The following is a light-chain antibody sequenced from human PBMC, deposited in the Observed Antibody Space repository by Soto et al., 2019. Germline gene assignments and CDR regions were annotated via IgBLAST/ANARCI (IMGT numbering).Light chain of an antibody. V-gene: IGKV1-39*01. CDR2: AAS. Sequence: DIQMTQSPSSLSASVGDRVTIACRASQTISNYLHWYQQKPGKAPKLLIYAASSLQSGVPSRFSGSGSGTDFSLTISGLEHEDFATYYCQQNYNNPRTFGQGTKVDIK. CDR3: QQNYNNPRT. CDR1: QTISNY. J-gene: IGKJ2*01.